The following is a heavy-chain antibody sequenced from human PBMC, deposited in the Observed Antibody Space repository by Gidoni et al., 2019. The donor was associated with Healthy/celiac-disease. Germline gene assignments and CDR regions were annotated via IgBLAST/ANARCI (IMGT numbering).Heavy chain of an antibody. V-gene: IGHV3-11*05. CDR2: ISSSSSYT. D-gene: IGHD2-2*01. CDR3: ARDGGYCSSTSCRYYYYGMDV. J-gene: IGHJ6*02. CDR1: GFTFSDYY. Sequence: QVQLVESGGGLVKPGGSLRLSCPASGFTFSDYYMRGIRQAPGKGLEWVSDISSSSSYTNYADSVKGRFTISRDNAKNSLYLQMNSLRAEDTAVYYCARDGGYCSSTSCRYYYYGMDVWGQGTTVTVSS.